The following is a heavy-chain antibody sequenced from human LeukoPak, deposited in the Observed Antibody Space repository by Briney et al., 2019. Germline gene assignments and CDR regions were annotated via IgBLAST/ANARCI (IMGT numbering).Heavy chain of an antibody. J-gene: IGHJ3*01. D-gene: IGHD7-27*01. CDR2: IYSSGGT. CDR3: ARAPGAFDV. V-gene: IGHV4-30-4*08. CDR1: GGSITLGDYY. Sequence: PSQTLSLTCTVSGGSITLGDYYWTWIRQPPGKGLEWIGYIYSSGGTYYNPSLKSRIAMSPDTSRNRFSLRLRSVTAADTAVYYCARAPGAFDVWGQGTMVTVSS.